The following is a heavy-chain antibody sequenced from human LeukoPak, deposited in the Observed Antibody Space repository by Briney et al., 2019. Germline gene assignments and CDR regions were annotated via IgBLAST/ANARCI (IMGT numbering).Heavy chain of an antibody. D-gene: IGHD5-12*01. V-gene: IGHV3-7*01. Sequence: GGSLRLSCAASGFTFSSYWMTWVRQAPGKGLEWVANIKQDGSEKYSVDSVKGRFTISRDNAKNSLFLQMNSLTAEHTAVYYCARVGHSGYDFEGLDYWGQGTLVTVSS. J-gene: IGHJ4*02. CDR2: IKQDGSEK. CDR3: ARVGHSGYDFEGLDY. CDR1: GFTFSSYW.